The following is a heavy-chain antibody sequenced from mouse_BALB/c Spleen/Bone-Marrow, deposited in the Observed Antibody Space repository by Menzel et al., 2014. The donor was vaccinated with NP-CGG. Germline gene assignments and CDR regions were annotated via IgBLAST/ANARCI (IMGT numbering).Heavy chain of an antibody. V-gene: IGHV1-15*01. CDR2: IHPGSGGT. Sequence: QVQLQQSGAELVRPGASVKLSCKALGYTFIDYEIHWVKQTPVHGLEWIGAIHPGSGGTAYNQKFKGKATLTADKYSSTVYMELSSLTPEDSVVYYCARLRQLGLRTIDYWGQGTTLTVSS. CDR1: GYTFIDYE. D-gene: IGHD3-2*01. CDR3: ARLRQLGLRTIDY. J-gene: IGHJ2*01.